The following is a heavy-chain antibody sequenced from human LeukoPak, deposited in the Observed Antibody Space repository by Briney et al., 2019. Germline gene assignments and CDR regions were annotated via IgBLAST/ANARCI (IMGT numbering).Heavy chain of an antibody. V-gene: IGHV1-2*02. D-gene: IGHD3-9*01. CDR3: ARVSTSGYRDWLDP. CDR1: GYTFADYY. Sequence: ASVKVSCKASGYTFADYYIHWVRRAPGQGLEWMGWIYPKSGGTNSAQKFQGRVTMTRDTSISTAYMELSRLKFDDTVVYYCARVSTSGYRDWLDPWGQGTLVTVSS. J-gene: IGHJ5*02. CDR2: IYPKSGGT.